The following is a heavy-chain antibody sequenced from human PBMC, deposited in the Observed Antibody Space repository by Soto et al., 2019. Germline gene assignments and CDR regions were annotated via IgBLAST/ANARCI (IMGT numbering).Heavy chain of an antibody. V-gene: IGHV3-23*01. J-gene: IGHJ6*02. D-gene: IGHD2-2*01. CDR3: AKFPGVVEPTAVDV. CDR2: ISGSGGST. CDR1: GFTLSSYA. Sequence: GRSLRLSCAACGFTLSSYAMSWVRQAPGKGLEWVSAISGSGGSTYYARSVKGRFTISPDNSQNTLYLQMNSLRAEDTAVYYCAKFPGVVEPTAVDVCGQGTTVTVSS.